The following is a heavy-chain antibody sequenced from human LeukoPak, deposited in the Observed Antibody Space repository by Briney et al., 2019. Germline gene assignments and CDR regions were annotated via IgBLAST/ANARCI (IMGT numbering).Heavy chain of an antibody. CDR2: IKRDGSEK. J-gene: IGHJ3*02. V-gene: IGHV3-7*01. CDR1: GFTFSDYW. Sequence: PGGSLRLSCTVSGFTFSDYWMSWVRQAPGKGLEWVANIKRDGSEKYYVDSVKGRFTISRDNAKNSLYLQMTGLRADDTAVYYCARVSFDWLDDAFDIWGQGTMVIVSS. CDR3: ARVSFDWLDDAFDI. D-gene: IGHD3-9*01.